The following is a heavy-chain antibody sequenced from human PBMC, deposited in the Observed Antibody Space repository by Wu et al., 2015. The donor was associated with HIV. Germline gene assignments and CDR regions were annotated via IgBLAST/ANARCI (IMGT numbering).Heavy chain of an antibody. V-gene: IGHV1-8*01. Sequence: QVQLVQSGAEVKPPGASVKVSCKASGYTFTNFDIYWVRQATGQGLEWVGWMNPNSGNTGYAQRFQGRVTLTGDTPISTAYMELRRLRSDDTAVYFCARWYASGWIPSPIFAFDLWGQGTMVTVSS. J-gene: IGHJ3*01. CDR3: ARWYASGWIPSPIFAFDL. CDR2: MNPNSGNT. D-gene: IGHD6-19*01. CDR1: GYTFTNFD.